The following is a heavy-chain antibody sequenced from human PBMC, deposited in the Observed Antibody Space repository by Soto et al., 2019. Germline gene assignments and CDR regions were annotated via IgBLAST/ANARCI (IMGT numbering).Heavy chain of an antibody. V-gene: IGHV1-2*02. CDR1: GYTFTGHY. CDR3: GRGRSGQIVVFY. D-gene: IGHD1-26*01. CDR2: IGPESGAT. Sequence: ASVKVSCKASGYTFTGHYIHWVRQAPEQGPEWMGEIGPESGATRYAQKFQGRVTMTRDTSITTVYMELKNLSPDDTAVYYCGRGRSGQIVVFYWGQGTPITVSS. J-gene: IGHJ4*02.